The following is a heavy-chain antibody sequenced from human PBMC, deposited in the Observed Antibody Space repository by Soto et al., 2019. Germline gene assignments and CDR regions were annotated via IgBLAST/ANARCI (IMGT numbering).Heavy chain of an antibody. Sequence: QVQLVQSGAEVKKPGSSVKVSCKASGGTFSSYAISLVRQAPGQGLEWMGGILPIFGTAKYAQKFQGRVTITADESTSTADMALSSLRSEDTAVYYYARCQGFSGGRVRMYYYDGMDVWGQGTTVTVSS. J-gene: IGHJ6*02. CDR1: GGTFSSYA. V-gene: IGHV1-69*01. D-gene: IGHD2-15*01. CDR3: ARCQGFSGGRVRMYYYDGMDV. CDR2: ILPIFGTA.